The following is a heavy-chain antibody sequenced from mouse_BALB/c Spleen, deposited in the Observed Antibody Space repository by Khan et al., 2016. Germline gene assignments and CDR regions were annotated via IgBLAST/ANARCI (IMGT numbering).Heavy chain of an antibody. CDR1: DYSITSDYA. CDR3: ARNGNRYERTWFAY. Sequence: EVQLVESGPGLVKPSQSLSLTCTVTDYSITSDYAWNWIRQFPGNKLEWMGYISYSGSTSYNPSLKSRISITRDTSKNQFFLQLNSVTTEDTATYYCARNGNRYERTWFAYWGQGTLVTVSA. CDR2: ISYSGST. J-gene: IGHJ3*01. D-gene: IGHD2-14*01. V-gene: IGHV3-2*02.